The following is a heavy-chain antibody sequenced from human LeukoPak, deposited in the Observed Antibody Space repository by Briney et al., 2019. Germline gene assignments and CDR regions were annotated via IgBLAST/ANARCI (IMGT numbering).Heavy chain of an antibody. V-gene: IGHV4-39*01. CDR1: GGSISSYY. Sequence: SETLSLTCTVSGGSISSYYWSWIRQPPGKGLEWIGSIYYSGSTYYNPSLKSRVTISVDTSKNQFSLKLSSVTAADTAVYYCARHIKLGDAFDIWGQGTMVTVSS. J-gene: IGHJ3*02. D-gene: IGHD7-27*01. CDR3: ARHIKLGDAFDI. CDR2: IYYSGST.